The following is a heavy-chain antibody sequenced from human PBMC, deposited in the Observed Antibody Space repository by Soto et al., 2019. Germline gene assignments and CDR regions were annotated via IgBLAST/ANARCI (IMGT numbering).Heavy chain of an antibody. V-gene: IGHV3-53*01. CDR3: ARDYGWDHKWVDP. CDR2: IYSGGST. CDR1: GFTVSSNY. D-gene: IGHD6-19*01. J-gene: IGHJ5*02. Sequence: PGGSLRLSCAASGFTVSSNYMSWVRQAPGKGLEWVSVIYSGGSTYYADSVKGRFTISRDNSKNTLYLQMNSLRAEDTAVYYCARDYGWDHKWVDPWGQGTLVTVSS.